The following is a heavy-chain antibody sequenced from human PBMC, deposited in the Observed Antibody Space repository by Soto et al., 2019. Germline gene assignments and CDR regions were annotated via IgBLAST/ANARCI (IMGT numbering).Heavy chain of an antibody. J-gene: IGHJ6*02. CDR1: GGSISSGGYY. V-gene: IGHV4-31*03. Sequence: PSETLSLTCTVSGGSISSGGYYWSWIRQHPGKGLEWIGYIHYSGSTYYNPSLKSRVTISVNTSKNQFSLKLSSVTAADTAVYYCAGETVVYYYGMDVWGQGTTGTVSS. D-gene: IGHD2-15*01. CDR2: IHYSGST. CDR3: AGETVVYYYGMDV.